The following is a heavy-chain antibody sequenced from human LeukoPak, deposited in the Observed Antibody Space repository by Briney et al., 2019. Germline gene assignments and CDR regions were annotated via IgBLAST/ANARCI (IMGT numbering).Heavy chain of an antibody. CDR1: GFTVSGDY. CDR2: IYSGGST. Sequence: GGSLRLSCAVSGFTVSGDYMSWVRQAPGKGLEWVSVIYSGGSTYYADSVKGRFTISRDNAKNSLYLQMNSLRAEDTAVYYCAKDPFIAAAGTGYYYMDVWGKGTTVTISS. V-gene: IGHV3-53*01. CDR3: AKDPFIAAAGTGYYYMDV. D-gene: IGHD6-13*01. J-gene: IGHJ6*03.